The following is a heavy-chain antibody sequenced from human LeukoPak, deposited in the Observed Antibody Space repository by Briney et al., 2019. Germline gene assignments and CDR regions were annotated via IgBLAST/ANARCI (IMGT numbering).Heavy chain of an antibody. CDR3: ARHWPGGSPNAFDI. CDR2: IYYSGST. V-gene: IGHV4-39*01. CDR1: GGSISSSSYY. D-gene: IGHD1-26*01. Sequence: PSETLSLTCTVSGGSISSSSYYWGWIRQPPGKGLEWIGSIYYSGSTYYNPSLKSRVTISVDTSKNQFSLKLSSVTAADTAVYYCARHWPGGSPNAFDIWGQGTMVTVSS. J-gene: IGHJ3*02.